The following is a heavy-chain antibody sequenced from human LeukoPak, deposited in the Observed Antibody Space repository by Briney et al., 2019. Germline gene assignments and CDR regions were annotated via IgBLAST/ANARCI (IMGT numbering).Heavy chain of an antibody. CDR1: GFTFSSYG. V-gene: IGHV3-23*01. CDR3: AKDQGSVAGTWDY. J-gene: IGHJ4*02. CDR2: ISGSGGST. D-gene: IGHD6-19*01. Sequence: GGTLRLSCAASGFTFSSYGMSWVRQAPGKGLEWGSAISGSGGSTYYADSVKGRFTISRDNSKNTLYLQMNSLRAEDTAVYYCAKDQGSVAGTWDYWGQGTLVTVSS.